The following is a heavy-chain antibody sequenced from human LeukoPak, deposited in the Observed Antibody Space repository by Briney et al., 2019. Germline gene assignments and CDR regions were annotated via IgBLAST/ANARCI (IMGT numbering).Heavy chain of an antibody. Sequence: GASVKVSCKASGYTFTGYYMHWVRQAPGQGLEWMGGIIPIFGTANYAQKFQGRVTITTDESTSTAYMELSSLRSEDTAVYYCARASTVPYYYYYMDVWGKGTTVTVSS. CDR1: GYTFTGYY. D-gene: IGHD4-11*01. V-gene: IGHV1-69*05. CDR2: IIPIFGTA. J-gene: IGHJ6*03. CDR3: ARASTVPYYYYYMDV.